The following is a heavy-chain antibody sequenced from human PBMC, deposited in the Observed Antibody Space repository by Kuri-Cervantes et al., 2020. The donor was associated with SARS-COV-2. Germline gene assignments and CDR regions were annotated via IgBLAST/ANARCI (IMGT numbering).Heavy chain of an antibody. CDR1: GFTFSSYG. Sequence: GESLKISCAASGFTFSSYGMHWVRQAPGKGLEWVAVIWYDGSNKYYADSVKGRFTISRDNSKNTLYLQMNSLRAEDTAVYYCSRQKYSYGFAGSGGIYYMDVWGKGTTVTVSS. CDR3: SRQKYSYGFAGSGGIYYMDV. J-gene: IGHJ6*03. D-gene: IGHD5-18*01. V-gene: IGHV3-33*01. CDR2: IWYDGSNK.